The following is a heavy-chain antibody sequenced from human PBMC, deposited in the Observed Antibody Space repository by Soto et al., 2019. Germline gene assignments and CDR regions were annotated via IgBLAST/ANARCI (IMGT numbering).Heavy chain of an antibody. Sequence: VPLVESGGGVVQPGRSLRLSCAASGFTFSSYGMHWVRQAPGKGLEWVAVISYDGSNKYYADSVKGRFTISRDNSKNTLYLQMNSLRAEDTAVYYCAKIWKGYDSSGYYYDYWGQGTLVTVSS. CDR2: ISYDGSNK. CDR1: GFTFSSYG. V-gene: IGHV3-30*18. D-gene: IGHD3-22*01. J-gene: IGHJ4*02. CDR3: AKIWKGYDSSGYYYDY.